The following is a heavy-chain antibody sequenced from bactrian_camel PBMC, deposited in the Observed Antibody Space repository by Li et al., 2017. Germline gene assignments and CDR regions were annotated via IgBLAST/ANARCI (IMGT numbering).Heavy chain of an antibody. V-gene: IGHV3S53*01. Sequence: QVQLVESGGGSVQAGGSLRLSCAVSGAGSSNYCMGWFRQDLGKEEREGVAAIDNDGSTSYADSVIGRFTISKDNAMNTLYLEMSGLKPEDTAMYYCAADPRDPMIKILVGISDGSDFRYWGQGTQVTVS. CDR3: AADPRDPMIKILVGISDGSDFRY. CDR1: GAGSSNYC. J-gene: IGHJ6*01. D-gene: IGHD1*01. CDR2: IDNDGST.